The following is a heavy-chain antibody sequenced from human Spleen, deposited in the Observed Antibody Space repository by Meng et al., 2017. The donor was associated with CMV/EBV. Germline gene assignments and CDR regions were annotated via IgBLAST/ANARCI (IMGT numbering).Heavy chain of an antibody. Sequence: GSLRLSCTVSGGSISSYYWSWIRQPPGKGLEWIGYIYYSGSTNYNPSLKSRVTISVDTSKNQFSLKLSSVTAADTAVYYCAKDNDVMGDTRWWGAIDLWGQGTMVTVSS. CDR3: AKDNDVMGDTRWWGAIDL. CDR1: GGSISSYY. D-gene: IGHD2-15*01. J-gene: IGHJ3*01. V-gene: IGHV4-59*01. CDR2: IYYSGST.